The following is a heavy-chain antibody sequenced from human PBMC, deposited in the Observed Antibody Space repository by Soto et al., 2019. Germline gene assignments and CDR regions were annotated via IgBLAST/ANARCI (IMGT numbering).Heavy chain of an antibody. CDR2: IYYGGSA. Sequence: QVQLQESGPGLVKPSGTLSLTCTVSGGSISTYYWSWIRQPPGKGLEWIGYIYYGGSANYNPSLNSRVTISVDTSKKHFSLKLSSVTAADTAVYYCARGGHCTNGVCSALDYWGQGTLVTVSS. CDR1: GGSISTYY. V-gene: IGHV4-59*08. J-gene: IGHJ4*02. D-gene: IGHD2-8*01. CDR3: ARGGHCTNGVCSALDY.